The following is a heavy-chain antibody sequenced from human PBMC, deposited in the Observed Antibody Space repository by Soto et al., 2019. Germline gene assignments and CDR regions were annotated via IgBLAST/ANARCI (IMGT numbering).Heavy chain of an antibody. CDR3: AKDIFPYDSSGYYADY. CDR2: IYPGDSDT. V-gene: IGHV5-51*01. CDR1: GYSFTSYW. D-gene: IGHD3-22*01. Sequence: GESLKISCKGSGYSFTSYWIGWVRQMPGKGLEWMGIIYPGDSDTRYSPSFQGQVTISADKSISTAYLQWSSLKASDTALYYCAKDIFPYDSSGYYADYWGQGTLVTVSS. J-gene: IGHJ4*02.